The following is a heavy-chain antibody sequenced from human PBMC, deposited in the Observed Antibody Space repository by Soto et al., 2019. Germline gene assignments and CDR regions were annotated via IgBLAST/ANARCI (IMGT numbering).Heavy chain of an antibody. D-gene: IGHD3-10*01. V-gene: IGHV4-59*01. CDR1: GGSISSYY. J-gene: IGHJ5*02. CDR3: ARDGIVRGVIPPGWFDP. Sequence: SETLSLTCTVSGGSISSYYWSWIRQPPGKGLEWIGYIYYSGSTNYNPSLKSRVTISVDTSKNQFSLKLSSVTAADTAVYYCARDGIVRGVIPPGWFDPWGQGTLVTVSS. CDR2: IYYSGST.